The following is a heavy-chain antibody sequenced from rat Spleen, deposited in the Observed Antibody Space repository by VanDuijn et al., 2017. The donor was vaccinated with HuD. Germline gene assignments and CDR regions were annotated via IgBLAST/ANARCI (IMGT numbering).Heavy chain of an antibody. J-gene: IGHJ3*01. CDR3: TTDRAGSSPFVY. Sequence: EVQLVESGGGLVQPGRSLKLSCAASGFTFSDYAMAWVRQAPKKGLEWVATIVFDGSRAYYRDSVKGRFTISRDNAKSTLYLQMDSLRSEDTATYYCTTDRAGSSPFVYWGQGTLVTVSS. V-gene: IGHV5S10*01. CDR1: GFTFSDYA. D-gene: IGHD3-1*01. CDR2: IVFDGSRA.